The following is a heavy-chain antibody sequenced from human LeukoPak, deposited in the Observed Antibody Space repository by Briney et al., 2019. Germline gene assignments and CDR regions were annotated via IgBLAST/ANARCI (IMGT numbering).Heavy chain of an antibody. J-gene: IGHJ4*02. D-gene: IGHD4-17*01. Sequence: SETLSLTCTVSGGSFSGYYCTWIRQPPGKGLEWIGEINHSGSANYNPSLKSRVTISLDTSKNQFSLKLSSVTAADTAVYYCARGQGTVTTHWGPGTLVTVSS. CDR2: INHSGSA. CDR1: GGSFSGYY. V-gene: IGHV4-34*01. CDR3: ARGQGTVTTH.